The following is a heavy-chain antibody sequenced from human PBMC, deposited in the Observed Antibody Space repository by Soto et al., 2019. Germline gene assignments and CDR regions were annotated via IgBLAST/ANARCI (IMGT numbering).Heavy chain of an antibody. J-gene: IGHJ4*02. CDR2: IYYSGST. CDR3: ARDRVGGGWLVVESD. CDR1: GGSVSSGDYY. V-gene: IGHV4-61*08. Sequence: QVQLQEAGPGLVKPSETLSLTCSVSGGSVSSGDYYWSWVRQPPGKGLEWIGYIYYSGSTKSSPSLKSRVTISVEKSKNQFSLKLSSVTAAATAVYYCARDRVGGGWLVVESDWGQGTLVTVSA. D-gene: IGHD6-19*01.